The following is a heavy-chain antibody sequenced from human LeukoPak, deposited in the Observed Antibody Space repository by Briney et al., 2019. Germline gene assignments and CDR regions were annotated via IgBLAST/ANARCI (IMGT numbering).Heavy chain of an antibody. V-gene: IGHV1-2*02. CDR2: INPNSGGT. CDR1: GYTFTGYY. Sequence: ASVKVSCKASGYTFTGYYMHWVRQAPGQGLEWMGWINPNSGGTNYAQKFQGRVTITRDTSISTAYMELSRLRSDDTAVYYCARGARGIAVGCTFADYWGQGTMVTVSS. J-gene: IGHJ4*02. D-gene: IGHD6-19*01. CDR3: ARGARGIAVGCTFADY.